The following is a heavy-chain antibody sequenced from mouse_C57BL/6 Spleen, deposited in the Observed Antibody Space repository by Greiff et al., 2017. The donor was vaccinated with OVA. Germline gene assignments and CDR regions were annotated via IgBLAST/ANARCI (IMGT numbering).Heavy chain of an antibody. J-gene: IGHJ1*03. V-gene: IGHV10-1*01. CDR2: IRSKSNNYAT. CDR1: GFSFNTYA. Sequence: EVKLQESGGGLVQPKGSLKLSCAASGFSFNTYAMNWVRQAPGKGLEWVARIRSKSNNYATYYADSVKDRFTISRDDSESMLYLQMNNLKTEDTAMYYCVRHLRYFDVWGTGTTVTVSS. CDR3: VRHLRYFDV.